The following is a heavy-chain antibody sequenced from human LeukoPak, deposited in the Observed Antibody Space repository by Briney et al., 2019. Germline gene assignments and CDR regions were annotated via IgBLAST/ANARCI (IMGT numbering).Heavy chain of an antibody. Sequence: KSSETLSLTCTVSGGSVSSGSYYWSWIRQPPGKGLEWIGYIYYSGSTNYNPSLKSRVTISVDTSKNQFSLKLSSVTAADTAVYYCARGGVGSYYYYGMDVWGQGTTVTVSS. CDR3: ARGGVGSYYYYGMDV. D-gene: IGHD2-8*01. CDR2: IYYSGST. CDR1: GGSVSSGSYY. J-gene: IGHJ6*02. V-gene: IGHV4-61*01.